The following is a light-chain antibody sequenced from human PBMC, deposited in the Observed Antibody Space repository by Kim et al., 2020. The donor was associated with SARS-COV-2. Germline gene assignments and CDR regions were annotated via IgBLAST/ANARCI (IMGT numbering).Light chain of an antibody. CDR1: QSIGTF. CDR3: QQCYTVPS. J-gene: IGKJ1*01. V-gene: IGKV1-39*01. CDR2: AAS. Sequence: DIPLTQSPSALSAPVGDRVTITCRASQSIGTFLNWYQKKPGTAPKLLIYAASSLQSGVPPRFSGSGSGTDFTLTISSLQPEDIASYYCQQCYTVPSFGQGTKVDIK.